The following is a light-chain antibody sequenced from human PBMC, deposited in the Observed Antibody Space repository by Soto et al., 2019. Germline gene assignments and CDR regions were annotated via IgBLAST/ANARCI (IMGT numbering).Light chain of an antibody. J-gene: IGLJ1*01. Sequence: QSALTQPASVSASPGQSITISCTGTSSDVGGYNYVSWYQQHPGKAPKLKIYEVNNRPSGVSNRFSGSKSGNTASLTISGLQPEDEADYYCTSYTSRNTYFFGSGTKVTVL. V-gene: IGLV2-14*01. CDR3: TSYTSRNTYF. CDR1: SSDVGGYNY. CDR2: EVN.